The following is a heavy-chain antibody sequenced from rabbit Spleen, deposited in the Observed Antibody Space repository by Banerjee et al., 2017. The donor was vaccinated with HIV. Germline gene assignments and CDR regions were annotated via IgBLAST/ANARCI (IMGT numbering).Heavy chain of an antibody. CDR3: ARDTGSSFSSYGMEL. Sequence: QSLEESGVDLVKPGAALTLTCTPSGVSFSRNYNRCGVRQAPGKGLEWIACIVTGSRDFTYLASWAKGRLTCSKSTLTTVTLQMSSLTAADAASYFCARDTGSSFSSYGMELWGPGTLFTVS. V-gene: IGHV1S40*01. J-gene: IGHJ6*01. CDR1: GVSFSRNYN. D-gene: IGHD8-1*01. CDR2: IVTGSRDFT.